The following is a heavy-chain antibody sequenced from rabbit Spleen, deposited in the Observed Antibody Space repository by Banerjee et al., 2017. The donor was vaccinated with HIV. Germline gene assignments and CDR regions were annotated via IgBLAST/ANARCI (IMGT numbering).Heavy chain of an antibody. CDR1: GFTLSSYY. Sequence: QLKESGGGLVQPGVSLKLSCKASGFTLSSYYMNCVRQSPGKGLEWIDYIDPVFGITYYANWVNGRFSISKENAQNTVFLQMTSLTAADTATYFCARDGAGGSYFALWGPGPLVTVS. CDR3: ARDGAGGSYFAL. V-gene: IGHV1S7*01. D-gene: IGHD8-1*01. J-gene: IGHJ4*01. CDR2: IDPVFGIT.